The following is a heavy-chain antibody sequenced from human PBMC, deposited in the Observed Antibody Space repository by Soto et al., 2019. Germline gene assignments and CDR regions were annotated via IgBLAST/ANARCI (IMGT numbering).Heavy chain of an antibody. CDR2: IWHDGSNE. Sequence: ESGGGVVQPGTSLRLSCAASGFTFSSYGMHWVRQAPGKGLEWVALIWHDGSNEYYADSVKGRFTISRDNSKNTLYLQMNSLRADDMAVYYCVKVGGGNDYWGQGTLVTVSS. D-gene: IGHD1-26*01. CDR3: VKVGGGNDY. CDR1: GFTFSSYG. V-gene: IGHV3-33*03. J-gene: IGHJ4*02.